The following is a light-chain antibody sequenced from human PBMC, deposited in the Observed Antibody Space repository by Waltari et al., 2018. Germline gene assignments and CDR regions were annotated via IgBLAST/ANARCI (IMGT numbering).Light chain of an antibody. Sequence: DIQMTQSPSSLSASVGDRVTISCRASQNIRTYLNWYQQKLGKAPKVLIYAASTLLSGVPSRFSGSGSGTDFTLTITSLQPEDFGTYYCQQSYRTPRSFGGGTKVEVK. CDR3: QQSYRTPRS. V-gene: IGKV1-39*01. CDR1: QNIRTY. J-gene: IGKJ4*01. CDR2: AAS.